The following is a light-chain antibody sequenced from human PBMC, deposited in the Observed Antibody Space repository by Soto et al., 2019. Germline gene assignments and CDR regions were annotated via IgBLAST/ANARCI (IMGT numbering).Light chain of an antibody. CDR1: SSNIGAGYD. J-gene: IGLJ2*01. Sequence: QSVLTQPPSVSGAPGQRVTISCTGSSSNIGAGYDVHWYQQLPGTAPKLLIDGNSNRPSWVPDRFSGSKSGTSDSLAITGLQAEDEADYYCQYYDSSLSGSLVVFGGGTKLTVL. CDR2: GNS. CDR3: QYYDSSLSGSLVV. V-gene: IGLV1-40*01.